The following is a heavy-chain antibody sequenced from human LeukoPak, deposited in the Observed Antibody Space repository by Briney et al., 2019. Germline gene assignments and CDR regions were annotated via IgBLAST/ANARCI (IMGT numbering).Heavy chain of an antibody. CDR1: GGSFSDYY. CDR3: ARGRAFDY. CDR2: INHSGST. J-gene: IGHJ4*02. V-gene: IGHV4-34*01. Sequence: PSETLSLTCAVYGGSFSDYYWTWIRQPPGKGLEWIGEINHSGSTNYNPSLKSRVTISVDTSKNQFSLKLSSVTAADTAVYCCARGRAFDYWGQGTLVTVSS.